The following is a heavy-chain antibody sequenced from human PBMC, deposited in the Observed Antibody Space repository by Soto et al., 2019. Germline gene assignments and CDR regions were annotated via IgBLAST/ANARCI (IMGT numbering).Heavy chain of an antibody. D-gene: IGHD2-2*01. CDR3: ARMPFDY. CDR2: IKSKTDGGTTR. V-gene: IGHV3-15*05. Sequence: VGSLRLSCAASGFTFSNAWMSWVRQAPGKGLEWVGRIKSKTDGGTTRDYADSVKGRFTISRDNAKNTLYLQMNSLRAEDTAVYFCARMPFDYWGQGTLVTVSS. CDR1: GFTFSNAW. J-gene: IGHJ4*02.